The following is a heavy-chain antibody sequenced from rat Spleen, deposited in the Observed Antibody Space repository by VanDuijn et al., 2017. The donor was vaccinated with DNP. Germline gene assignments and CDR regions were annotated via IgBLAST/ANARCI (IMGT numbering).Heavy chain of an antibody. CDR2: INPDGAST. D-gene: IGHD1-1*01. J-gene: IGHJ4*01. CDR1: GFIFSDYA. Sequence: EVQLVESGGGLVRPGNSLRLSCAASGFIFSDYAMAWVRQSPKMGLEWVATINPDGASTYYLDSVKGRFTISRDNAENTVYLQMNSLRSEDTATYYCTKDLQWYAMDAWGQGTSVTVSS. CDR3: TKDLQWYAMDA. V-gene: IGHV5-17*01.